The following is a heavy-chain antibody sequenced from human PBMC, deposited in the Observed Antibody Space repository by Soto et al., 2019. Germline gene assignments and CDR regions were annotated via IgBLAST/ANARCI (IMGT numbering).Heavy chain of an antibody. CDR2: IIPIFGTA. CDR1: GGTFSSYA. D-gene: IGHD1-26*01. CDR3: ARDYSGSYSFSILGYYYGMDV. Sequence: SVKVSCKASGGTFSSYAISWVRQAPGQGLEWMGGIIPIFGTANYAQKFQGRVTITADESTSTAYMELSSLRSEDTAVYYCARDYSGSYSFSILGYYYGMDVSGPGTTVTVFS. J-gene: IGHJ6*02. V-gene: IGHV1-69*13.